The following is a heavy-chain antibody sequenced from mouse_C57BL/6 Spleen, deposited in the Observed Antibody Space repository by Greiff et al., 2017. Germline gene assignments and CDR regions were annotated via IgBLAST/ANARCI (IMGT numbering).Heavy chain of an antibody. J-gene: IGHJ2*01. CDR3: ARTVSYYFDY. CDR1: GYTFTSYW. D-gene: IGHD1-1*01. Sequence: VQLQQPGAELVRPGSSVKLSCKASGYTFTSYWMHWVKQRPIQGLEWIGNIDPSDSETHYNQKFKDKATLTVDKSSSTAYMQRSSLTSEDAAVYYCARTVSYYFDYWGQGTTLTVSS. CDR2: IDPSDSET. V-gene: IGHV1-52*01.